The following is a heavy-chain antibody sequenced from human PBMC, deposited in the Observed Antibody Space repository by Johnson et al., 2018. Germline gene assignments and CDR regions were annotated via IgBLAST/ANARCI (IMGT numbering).Heavy chain of an antibody. V-gene: IGHV3-33*01. Sequence: VQLVESGGGVVQPGRSLRLSCEASGFTFSSYGLHWVRQAPGKGLEWVAVIWFDASKIYYADSVKGRFTISRDNSKNKLYLQMNSLRAEDTGVYYCVASTPSYYMDFWGTGTTVTVSS. J-gene: IGHJ6*03. CDR2: IWFDASKI. D-gene: IGHD2-2*01. CDR3: VASTPSYYMDF. CDR1: GFTFSSYG.